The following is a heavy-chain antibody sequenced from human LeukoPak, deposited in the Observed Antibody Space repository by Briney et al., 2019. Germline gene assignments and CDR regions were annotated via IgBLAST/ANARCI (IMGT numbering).Heavy chain of an antibody. CDR2: INPNSGGT. CDR1: GYTLTGYY. CDR3: ARAEGYSSGWYYEGFDY. J-gene: IGHJ4*02. V-gene: IGHV1-2*02. Sequence: ASVKVSCKASGYTLTGYYMHWVRQAPGQGLEWMGWINPNSGGTNYAQKFQGRVTMTRDTSISTAYMELSRLRSDDTAVYYCARAEGYSSGWYYEGFDYWGQGTLVTVSS. D-gene: IGHD6-19*01.